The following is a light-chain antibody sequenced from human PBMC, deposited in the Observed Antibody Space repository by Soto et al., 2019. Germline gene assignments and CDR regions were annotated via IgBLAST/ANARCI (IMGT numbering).Light chain of an antibody. Sequence: EIVLTQSPGTLSWSPGERVFLSCRAIQIVWSTYLGWYQHKRGRATRLLXYGASNRATGIPDRFSGSGSGTDFTLNITRLEPEDSAVYYCLQHSGTSPKTFGQGTKVDIK. CDR2: GAS. CDR1: QIVWSTY. J-gene: IGKJ1*01. CDR3: LQHSGTSPKT. V-gene: IGKV3-20*01.